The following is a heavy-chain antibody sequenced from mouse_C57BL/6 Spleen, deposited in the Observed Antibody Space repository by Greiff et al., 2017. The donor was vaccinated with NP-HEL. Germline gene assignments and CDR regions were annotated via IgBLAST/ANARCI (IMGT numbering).Heavy chain of an antibody. CDR1: GYSITSDY. D-gene: IGHD1-1*01. Sequence: EVKLMESGPGLAKPSQTLSLTCSVTGYSITSDYWNWIRKFPGNKLEYMGYISYSGSTYYNPSLKSRISITRDTSKNQYSLQLNSVTTEDAATYYCERSRMYYYGSSYVVDYWGQGTTLTVSS. CDR2: ISYSGST. V-gene: IGHV3-8*01. J-gene: IGHJ2*01. CDR3: ERSRMYYYGSSYVVDY.